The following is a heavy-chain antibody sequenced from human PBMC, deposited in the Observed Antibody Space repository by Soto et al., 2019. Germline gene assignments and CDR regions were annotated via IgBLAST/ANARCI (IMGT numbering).Heavy chain of an antibody. CDR2: IKSKTDGGTT. D-gene: IGHD3-10*01. CDR1: GFTFSNAW. Sequence: EVQLVESGGGLVKPGGSLRLSCAASGFTFSNAWMSWVRQAPGKGLEWVGRIKSKTDGGTTDYAAPVKGRFTISRDDSKNTLYLQMNSLKTEDTAVYYCTPGPDYYGSGSANWGQGTLVTVSS. V-gene: IGHV3-15*01. J-gene: IGHJ4*02. CDR3: TPGPDYYGSGSAN.